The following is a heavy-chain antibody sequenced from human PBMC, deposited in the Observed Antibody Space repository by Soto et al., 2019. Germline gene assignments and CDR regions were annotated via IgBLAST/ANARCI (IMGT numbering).Heavy chain of an antibody. CDR1: GYTFHNHG. V-gene: IGHV1-18*04. Sequence: ASVKVSFKASGYTFHNHGISWVRQAPGQGLEWLGWISGLDGKTKYAQRLQGSVTMTAGXXXXXAXLXLXXXXSDXTAVSYCARDFYPLAYYFDYWGQGTLVTVSS. CDR2: ISGLDGKT. CDR3: ARDFYPLAYYFDY. J-gene: IGHJ4*02.